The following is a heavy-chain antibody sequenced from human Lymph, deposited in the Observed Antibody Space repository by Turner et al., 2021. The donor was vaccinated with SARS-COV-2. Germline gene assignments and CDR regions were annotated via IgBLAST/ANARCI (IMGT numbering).Heavy chain of an antibody. CDR2: IWYDGSNK. CDR1: GFTFSSYG. D-gene: IGHD3-10*01. CDR3: ARDLRFGELPAADH. Sequence: QVQLVESGGGVVQHGRSLRHSCAASGFTFSSYGMHWVRQAPGKGLEWVAVIWYDGSNKYYADSVKGRFTISRDNSKNTLYLQMNSLRAEDTAVYYCARDLRFGELPAADHWGQGTLVTVSS. J-gene: IGHJ4*02. V-gene: IGHV3-33*01.